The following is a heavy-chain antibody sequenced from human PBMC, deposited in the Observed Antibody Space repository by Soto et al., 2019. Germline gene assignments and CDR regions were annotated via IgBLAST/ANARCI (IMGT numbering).Heavy chain of an antibody. CDR3: ARNRNWGIDY. J-gene: IGHJ4*02. V-gene: IGHV6-1*01. CDR1: GDSVSSNSVG. Sequence: QVQLQQSGPGLVKPSQTLSLTCVISGDSVSSNSVGWHWIRQSPSRGLEWLGRTYYRSKWYNDYALSVKSRITINSDTSKNQFSLQLNSVTPEDTTVYYCARNRNWGIDYWGQGTLVTVSS. CDR2: TYYRSKWYN. D-gene: IGHD7-27*01.